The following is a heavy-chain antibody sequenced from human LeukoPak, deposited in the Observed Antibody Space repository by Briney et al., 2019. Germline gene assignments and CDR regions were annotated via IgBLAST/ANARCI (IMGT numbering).Heavy chain of an antibody. CDR3: ARRNSGNFPFDY. CDR2: IYPGDSDT. V-gene: IGHV5-51*01. CDR1: GHTFTNTW. Sequence: GESLNISCKGTGHTFTNTWIAWVRQMPGKGLEWMGIIYPGDSDTIYSSSFQGQVTISVDKSISTAYLQWSSLKASDTAMYYCARRNSGNFPFDYWGQGILVTVSS. J-gene: IGHJ4*02. D-gene: IGHD6-19*01.